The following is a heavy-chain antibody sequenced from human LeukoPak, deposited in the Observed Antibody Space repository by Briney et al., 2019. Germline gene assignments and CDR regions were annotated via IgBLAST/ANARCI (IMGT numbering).Heavy chain of an antibody. J-gene: IGHJ3*02. V-gene: IGHV4-31*03. CDR2: IYYSGST. D-gene: IGHD3-22*01. CDR3: ARVPRVRYYDSSGVYAFDI. Sequence: KPAETLSLTCTVSGGSISSGGYYWSWIRQHPGKGLEWIGYIYYSGSTYYNPSLKSRVTISVDTSKNQFSLKLSSVTAADTAVYYCARVPRVRYYDSSGVYAFDIWGQGTMVTVSS. CDR1: GGSISSGGYY.